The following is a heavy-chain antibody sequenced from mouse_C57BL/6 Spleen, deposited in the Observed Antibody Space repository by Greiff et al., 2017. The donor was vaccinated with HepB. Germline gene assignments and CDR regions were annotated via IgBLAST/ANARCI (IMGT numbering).Heavy chain of an antibody. CDR3: ARSHYSNYGDYAMDY. D-gene: IGHD2-5*01. V-gene: IGHV5-6*01. CDR2: ISSGGSYT. J-gene: IGHJ4*01. Sequence: EVKLMESGGDLVKPGGSLKLSCAASGFTFSSYGMSCFRQTPDKRLEWVATISSGGSYTYYPDSVKGRFNISIDNAKNTLYLQMSSLKSEDTAMYYCARSHYSNYGDYAMDYWGQGTSVTVSS. CDR1: GFTFSSYG.